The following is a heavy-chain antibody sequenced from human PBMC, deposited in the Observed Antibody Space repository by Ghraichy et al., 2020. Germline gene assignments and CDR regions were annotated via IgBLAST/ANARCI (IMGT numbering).Heavy chain of an antibody. D-gene: IGHD1-14*01. Sequence: GGSLRLSCAASGFSFTDYWMHWVRQTPGRGLEWVSHLNIDGTTVNYADSVKGRFTISRDNAKNTMYLQMISLTVEDTAVYYCVRSYKDGLRHFDYWGREPWSPSPQ. CDR1: GFSFTDYW. CDR3: VRSYKDGLRHFDY. CDR2: LNIDGTTV. J-gene: IGHJ4*02. V-gene: IGHV3-74*01.